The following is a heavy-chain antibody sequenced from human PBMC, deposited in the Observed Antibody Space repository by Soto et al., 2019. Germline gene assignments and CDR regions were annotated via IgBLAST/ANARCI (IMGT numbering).Heavy chain of an antibody. CDR1: GYSFRSNW. V-gene: IGHV5-10-1*01. J-gene: IGHJ4*01. CDR2: IDLTDSYT. Sequence: GESLKISCKGSGYSFRSNWITWVRQMPGKGLEWMGRIDLTDSYTSYSPSFQGHVSFSADTSINTAYLQWSSLRASDTAMYYCTKHGGGQYDSSVYNYALDYWGQGTTVTVSS. CDR3: TKHGGGQYDSSVYNYALDY. D-gene: IGHD3-22*01.